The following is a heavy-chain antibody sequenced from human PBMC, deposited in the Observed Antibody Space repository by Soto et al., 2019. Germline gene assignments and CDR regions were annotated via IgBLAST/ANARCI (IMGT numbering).Heavy chain of an antibody. V-gene: IGHV4-59*08. CDR1: GGSISSYY. D-gene: IGHD1-1*01. J-gene: IGHJ4*02. CDR2: IYYRGST. CDR3: ARRYGYSFDY. Sequence: SSETLSLTCTVSGGSISSYYWSWIRQPPGKGLEWIGYIYYRGSTNYNPSLKSRVTISVDTSKNQFSLKLSSVTAADTAVYYCARRYGYSFDYWGQGTLVTSPQ.